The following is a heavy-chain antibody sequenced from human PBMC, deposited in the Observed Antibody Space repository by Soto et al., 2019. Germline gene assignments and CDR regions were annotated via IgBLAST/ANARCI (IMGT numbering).Heavy chain of an antibody. D-gene: IGHD3-10*01. V-gene: IGHV3-33*01. CDR3: ARVQGSYYPFYYYYYGMDV. Sequence: QPGGSLRLSCAASGFTFSSYGMHWVRQAPGKGLEWVAVIWYDGSNKYYADSVKGRFTISRDNSKNTLYLQMNSLRAEDTAVYYCARVQGSYYPFYYYYYGMDVWGQGTTVTVSS. CDR1: GFTFSSYG. CDR2: IWYDGSNK. J-gene: IGHJ6*02.